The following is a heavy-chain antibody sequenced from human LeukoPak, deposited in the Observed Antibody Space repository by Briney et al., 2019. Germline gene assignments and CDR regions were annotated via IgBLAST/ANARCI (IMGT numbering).Heavy chain of an antibody. J-gene: IGHJ6*02. CDR1: GFTFSDYY. D-gene: IGHD6-13*01. CDR2: ISSSGSTI. CDR3: ARVLKQQLVTYYYYGMDV. V-gene: IGHV3-11*04. Sequence: GGSLRLSCAASGFTFSDYYMSWIRQAPGKGLEWVSYISSSGSTIYYADSVKGRFTISRDNAKNTLYLQMNSLRAEDTAVYYCARVLKQQLVTYYYYGMDVWGQGTTVTVSS.